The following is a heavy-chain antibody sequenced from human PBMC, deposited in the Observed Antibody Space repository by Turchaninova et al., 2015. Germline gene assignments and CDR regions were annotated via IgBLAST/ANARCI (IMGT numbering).Heavy chain of an antibody. V-gene: IGHV4-39*01. J-gene: IGHJ1*01. CDR3: ARDDYCSGGSCYVQH. D-gene: IGHD2-15*01. CDR1: GVSRRRSGSA. CDR2: IYYSGST. Sequence: QLQLQESGPVLVKPSETLALPSSCAGVSRRRSGSACGWCRQRPGKGLEGIGSIYYSGSTYYNPSLKSRVTISVDTSKNQFSLKLSSVTAADTAVYYCARDDYCSGGSCYVQHWGQGTLVTVSS.